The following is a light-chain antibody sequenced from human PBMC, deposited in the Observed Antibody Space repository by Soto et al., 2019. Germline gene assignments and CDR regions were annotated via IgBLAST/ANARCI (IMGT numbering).Light chain of an antibody. CDR2: GNS. CDR1: SSNIGAGYD. CDR3: QSYDSSLSVYV. Sequence: QSVLTQPPSVSGAPGQRVTISCTGSSSNIGAGYDVHWYQQLPGTAPKLLIYGNSNRPSGVPDRFSGSKSGTSASLAITGLQAEDVADYYCQSYDSSLSVYVFGPGTKLTVL. J-gene: IGLJ1*01. V-gene: IGLV1-40*01.